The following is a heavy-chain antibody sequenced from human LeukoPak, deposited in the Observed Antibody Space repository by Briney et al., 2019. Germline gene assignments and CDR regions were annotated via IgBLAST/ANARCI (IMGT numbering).Heavy chain of an antibody. J-gene: IGHJ5*02. Sequence: GGSLRLSCAASGFTFSSYAMSWVRQAPGKGLEWVSAISGSGGSTYYADSVKGRFTISRDNSKNTLYLQMNSLRAEDTAVYYCAKRPTLKYSSSSKWFDPWGQGTLVTVSS. V-gene: IGHV3-23*01. CDR3: AKRPTLKYSSSSKWFDP. CDR1: GFTFSSYA. CDR2: ISGSGGST. D-gene: IGHD6-6*01.